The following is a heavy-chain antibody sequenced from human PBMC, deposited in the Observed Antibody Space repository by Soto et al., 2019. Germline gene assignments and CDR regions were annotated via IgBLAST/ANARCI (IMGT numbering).Heavy chain of an antibody. Sequence: PGESLKISCQVSGYTLTIYWIGWVRQMPGKGLEWMGIIYPSDSDTRYSPSFQGQVTISADKSISTAYLQWNSLKASDTAMYYCARPSNNYVAHWGQGTLVTVSS. CDR2: IYPSDSDT. J-gene: IGHJ4*02. CDR1: GYTLTIYW. CDR3: ARPSNNYVAH. V-gene: IGHV5-51*01. D-gene: IGHD4-4*01.